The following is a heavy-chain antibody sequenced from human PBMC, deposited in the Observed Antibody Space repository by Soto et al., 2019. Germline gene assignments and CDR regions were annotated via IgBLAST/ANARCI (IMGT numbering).Heavy chain of an antibody. CDR3: ARAGSSNYYGMDV. CDR2: IWYDGSNK. CDR1: GFTFCSYG. D-gene: IGHD6-6*01. J-gene: IGHJ6*02. Sequence: QVQLVESGGGVVQPGRSLRLSCAASGFTFCSYGMHWVRQAPGKGLEWVAVIWYDGSNKYYADSVKGRFTISRDNSKNTLYLQMNSLRAEDTAVYYCARAGSSNYYGMDVWGQGTTVTVSS. V-gene: IGHV3-33*01.